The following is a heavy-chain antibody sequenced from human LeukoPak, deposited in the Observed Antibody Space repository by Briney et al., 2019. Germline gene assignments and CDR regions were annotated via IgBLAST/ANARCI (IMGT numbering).Heavy chain of an antibody. Sequence: PSETLSLTCTVSGGSISSYYWSWIRQPPGKGLEWIGYIYYSGSTNYNPSLKSRVTISVDTSKNQFSLKLSSVTAADTAVYYCARGDCSSTSCYTRRYWFDPWGQGTLVTISS. CDR3: ARGDCSSTSCYTRRYWFDP. CDR1: GGSISSYY. J-gene: IGHJ5*02. V-gene: IGHV4-59*01. CDR2: IYYSGST. D-gene: IGHD2-2*02.